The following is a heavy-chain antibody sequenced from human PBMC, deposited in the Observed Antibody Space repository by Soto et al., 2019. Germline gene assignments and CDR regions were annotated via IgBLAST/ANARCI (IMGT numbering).Heavy chain of an antibody. CDR2: IYYSGST. V-gene: IGHV4-30-4*01. CDR1: GGSISSGDYS. Sequence: QVQLQESGPGLVKPSQTLSLTCTVSGGSISSGDYSWTWIRQPPGKGLEWIGYIYYSGSTYYNPSPKSRVTISVGTSKNQFSLKLSSVTAADAAVYYCARDRRKSGNSLTDWGQGTRVTVSS. D-gene: IGHD2-15*01. J-gene: IGHJ4*02. CDR3: ARDRRKSGNSLTD.